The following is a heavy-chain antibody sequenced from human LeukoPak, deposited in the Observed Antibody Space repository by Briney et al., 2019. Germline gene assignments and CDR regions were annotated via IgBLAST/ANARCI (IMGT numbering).Heavy chain of an antibody. CDR3: ASIAAAATNWNAYYFDY. J-gene: IGHJ4*02. D-gene: IGHD6-13*01. CDR2: IRYDGSNK. CDR1: GFTFSSYG. Sequence: GGSLRLSCAASGFTFSSYGMHWVRQAPGKGLEWVAFIRYDGSNKYYADSVKGRFTISRDNSKNTLYLQMNSLRSDDTAVYYCASIAAAATNWNAYYFDYWGQGTLVTVSS. V-gene: IGHV3-30*02.